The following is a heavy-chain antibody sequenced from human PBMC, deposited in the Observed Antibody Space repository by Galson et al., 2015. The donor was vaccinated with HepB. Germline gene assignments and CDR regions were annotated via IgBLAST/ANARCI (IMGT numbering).Heavy chain of an antibody. CDR2: ISSSSSYI. D-gene: IGHD3-22*01. V-gene: IGHV3-21*01. J-gene: IGHJ3*02. Sequence: SLRLSCAASGFTFSSYSMNWVRQAPGKGLEWVSSISSSSSYIYYADSVKGRFTISRDNAKNSLYLQMNSLRAEDTAVYYCARDFVQAPPITMIVVVPNDAFDIWGQGTMVTVSS. CDR1: GFTFSSYS. CDR3: ARDFVQAPPITMIVVVPNDAFDI.